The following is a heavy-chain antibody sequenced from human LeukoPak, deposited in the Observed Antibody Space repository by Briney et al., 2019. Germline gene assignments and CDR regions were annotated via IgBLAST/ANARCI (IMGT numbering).Heavy chain of an antibody. CDR3: ARGYCSGGSCYGP. CDR2: IYYSGST. Sequence: SATLSLTCTVSGGSITGYYWNWIRQPPGKGLEWIGYIYYSGSTNYNPSLKSRVTISVDTSKNQFSLKLSSVTAADTAVYYCARGYCSGGSCYGPWGQGTLVTVSS. CDR1: GGSITGYY. J-gene: IGHJ5*02. D-gene: IGHD2-15*01. V-gene: IGHV4-59*01.